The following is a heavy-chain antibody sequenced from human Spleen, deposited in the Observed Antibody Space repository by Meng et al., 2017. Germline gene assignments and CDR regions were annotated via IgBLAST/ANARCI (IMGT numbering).Heavy chain of an antibody. J-gene: IGHJ4*02. CDR1: GYSFTNYG. CDR3: ARAFDSSGYFDY. Sequence: GESLKISCKTSGYSFTNYGIGWVRQMPGKGLEWMGIIYPGDSDTRYSPSFQGQVTISADKSISTAYLQWSSLKASDTAMYYCARAFDSSGYFDYWGQGTLVTVSS. D-gene: IGHD3-22*01. CDR2: IYPGDSDT. V-gene: IGHV5-51*01.